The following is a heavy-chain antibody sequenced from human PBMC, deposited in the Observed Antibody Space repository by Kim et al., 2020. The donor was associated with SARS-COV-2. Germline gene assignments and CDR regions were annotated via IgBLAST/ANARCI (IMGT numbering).Heavy chain of an antibody. CDR3: ARVRVVVPAARNWFDP. D-gene: IGHD2-2*01. J-gene: IGHJ5*02. V-gene: IGHV4-31*02. Sequence: PSLKSRVTISVDTSKNQFYLKLSSVTAADTAVYYCARVRVVVPAARNWFDPWGQGTLVTVSS.